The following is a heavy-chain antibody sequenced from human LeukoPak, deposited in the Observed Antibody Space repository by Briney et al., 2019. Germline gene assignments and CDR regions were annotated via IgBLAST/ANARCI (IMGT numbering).Heavy chain of an antibody. CDR3: ARDRFGYYDSSGYYSFDY. V-gene: IGHV3-21*01. CDR1: GFPFSSYS. Sequence: GGSLRLSCAASGFPFSSYSMNWVRQAPGKGLEWVSSISSSSSYIYYADSVKGRFTISRDNAKNSLYLQMNSLRAEDTAVYYCARDRFGYYDSSGYYSFDYWGQGTLVTVSS. CDR2: ISSSSSYI. J-gene: IGHJ4*02. D-gene: IGHD3-22*01.